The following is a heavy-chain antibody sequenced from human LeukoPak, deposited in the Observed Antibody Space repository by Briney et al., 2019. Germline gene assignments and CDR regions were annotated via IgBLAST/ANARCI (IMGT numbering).Heavy chain of an antibody. Sequence: GGSLRLSCAASGFTFSSYEMNWVRQAPGKGLEWVSYISSSGSTIYYADSVKGRFTISRDDAKSSLYVQMNSLRDEDTAVYYCARFGYSGWNLEYWGQGTLVTVSS. V-gene: IGHV3-48*03. D-gene: IGHD5-12*01. J-gene: IGHJ4*02. CDR3: ARFGYSGWNLEY. CDR2: ISSSGSTI. CDR1: GFTFSSYE.